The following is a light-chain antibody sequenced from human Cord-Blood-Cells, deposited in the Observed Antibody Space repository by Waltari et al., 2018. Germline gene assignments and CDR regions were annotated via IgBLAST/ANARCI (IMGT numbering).Light chain of an antibody. Sequence: EIVLTPSPGTLSLSPGERATISCRASQSVSSSYLAWYQQKPGQAPRLLIYGASSRPTGIPDRFSGGGAGTDFTLTSSRLEPEDVAVYYWQQYGSSRTFGQGTKVEIK. CDR1: QSVSSSY. J-gene: IGKJ1*01. V-gene: IGKV3-20*01. CDR3: QQYGSSRT. CDR2: GAS.